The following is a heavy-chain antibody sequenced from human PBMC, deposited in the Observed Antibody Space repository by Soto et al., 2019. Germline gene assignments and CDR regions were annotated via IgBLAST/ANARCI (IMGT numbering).Heavy chain of an antibody. Sequence: QVQLVQSGAEVKKPGASVKVSCKASGYTFTSYNIARVRQAPGQGLEWMGWISGHNGNRKYAQKPPARVTMTTDPSTSTAYTELRSRRSDETAVYYCARDHGGGSTLEWGQGTLVTVSP. V-gene: IGHV1-18*01. D-gene: IGHD1-26*01. CDR2: ISGHNGNR. CDR1: GYTFTSYN. J-gene: IGHJ4*02. CDR3: ARDHGGGSTLE.